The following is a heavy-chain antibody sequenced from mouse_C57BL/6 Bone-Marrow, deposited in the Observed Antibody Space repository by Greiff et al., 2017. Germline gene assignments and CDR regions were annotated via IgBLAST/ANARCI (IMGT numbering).Heavy chain of an antibody. Sequence: VQLQQSGAELVRPGASVKLSCTASGFNIKDDYMHWVKQRPEQGLEWIGRIDPENGDTEYASKFTGKATITADTSSNTAYLQLSSLTSEDTAVYYCTTLQLRPLCDYGGQSTTLTVST. D-gene: IGHD3-2*02. CDR1: GFNIKDDY. J-gene: IGHJ2*01. CDR2: IDPENGDT. CDR3: TTLQLRPLCDY. V-gene: IGHV14-4*01.